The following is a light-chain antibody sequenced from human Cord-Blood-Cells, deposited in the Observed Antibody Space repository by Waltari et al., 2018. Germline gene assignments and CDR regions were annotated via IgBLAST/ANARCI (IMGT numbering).Light chain of an antibody. V-gene: IGLV2-14*01. CDR2: DVS. CDR1: SSDVGGYNY. CDR3: SSYTSISTLV. Sequence: QSALTQPASVSGSPGQSITISCTGTSSDVGGYNYVSWYHQHPGKSPKLMIYDVSNRPSGVSNRFSGSKSGNTASLTISGLQAEDEADYYCSSYTSISTLVFGGGTKLTVL. J-gene: IGLJ2*01.